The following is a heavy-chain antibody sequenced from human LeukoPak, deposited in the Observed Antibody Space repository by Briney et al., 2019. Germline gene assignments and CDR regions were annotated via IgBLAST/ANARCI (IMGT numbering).Heavy chain of an antibody. CDR2: IIPILGIA. V-gene: IGHV1-69*04. CDR1: GGTFSSYA. J-gene: IGHJ4*02. CDR3: AVELSTVSPIDY. Sequence: GASVKVSCKASGGTFSSYAISWVRQAPGQGLEWMGRIIPILGIANYAQKFQGRVTITADKSTSTAYMELSSLRSEDTAVYCCAVELSTVSPIDYWGQGTLVTVSS. D-gene: IGHD4-11*01.